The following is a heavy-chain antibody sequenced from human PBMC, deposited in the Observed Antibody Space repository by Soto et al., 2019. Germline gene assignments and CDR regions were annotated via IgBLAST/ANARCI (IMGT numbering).Heavy chain of an antibody. D-gene: IGHD3-3*01. CDR3: TRDRAIFGVVHSDY. CDR2: IRSKAYGGTT. J-gene: IGHJ4*02. V-gene: IGHV3-49*03. Sequence: SLRLSCTASGVTVWDYAVSWFLKAPGKGLEWVGFIRSKAYGGTTEYAASVKGRFTISRDDSKSIAYLQMNSLKTEDTAVYYCTRDRAIFGVVHSDYWGQGTLVTVSS. CDR1: GVTVWDYA.